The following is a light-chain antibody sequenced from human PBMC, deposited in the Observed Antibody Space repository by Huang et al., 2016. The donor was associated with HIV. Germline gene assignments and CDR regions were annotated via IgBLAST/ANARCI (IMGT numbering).Light chain of an antibody. CDR1: QSVSSK. V-gene: IGKV3-15*01. CDR2: GAS. CDR3: QQYNNWPPIT. J-gene: IGKJ5*01. Sequence: EIVMTQSPATLSVSPGERATLSCRASQSVSSKLAWYQQKPGQAPRLLIYGASTSATGIPARFSGSGSETEFTLTISSLQSEDFAVDYCQQYNNWPPITFGQGTRLEIK.